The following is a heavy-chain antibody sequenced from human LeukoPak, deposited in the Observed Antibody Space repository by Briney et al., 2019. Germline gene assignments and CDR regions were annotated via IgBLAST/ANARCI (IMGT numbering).Heavy chain of an antibody. D-gene: IGHD3-22*01. V-gene: IGHV4-34*01. Sequence: SETLSLTCAVYGGSFSDYYWSWIRQPPGKGLEWIGQINHSGSANYNPSLKSRVAISVDTSKNQFSPRLSSVTAADTAVYYCARHYYDSSTYYIDHWGQGSLVTVSS. CDR3: ARHYYDSSTYYIDH. J-gene: IGHJ4*02. CDR1: GGSFSDYY. CDR2: INHSGSA.